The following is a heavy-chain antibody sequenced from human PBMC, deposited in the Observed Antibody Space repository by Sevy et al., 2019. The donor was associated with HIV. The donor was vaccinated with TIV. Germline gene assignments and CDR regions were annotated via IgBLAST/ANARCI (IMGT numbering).Heavy chain of an antibody. V-gene: IGHV3-23*01. D-gene: IGHD3-16*01. Sequence: GGSLRLSCAASGFTFAGYALSWVRQSPGKGLEWVSAISGGGVTTNYADSVKGRFTISRDNSKNILYLDMNSLRADDTAVYYCAKDLGSVSNTIFNFHCWGQGTLVTVSS. CDR3: AKDLGSVSNTIFNFHC. CDR2: ISGGGVTT. CDR1: GFTFAGYA. J-gene: IGHJ4*02.